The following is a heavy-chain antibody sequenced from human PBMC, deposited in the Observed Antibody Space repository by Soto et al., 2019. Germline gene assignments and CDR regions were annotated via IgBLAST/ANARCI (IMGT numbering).Heavy chain of an antibody. D-gene: IGHD3-22*01. Sequence: ASVTVSCKVSGYTLTELSMHWVRQAPGKGLEWMGGFDPEDGETIYAQKFQGRVTMTEDTSTDTAYMELSSLRSEDTAVYYCATDRRVGDYYDSSGYRHFDYWGQGTLVTVSS. CDR1: GYTLTELS. CDR2: FDPEDGET. V-gene: IGHV1-24*01. J-gene: IGHJ4*02. CDR3: ATDRRVGDYYDSSGYRHFDY.